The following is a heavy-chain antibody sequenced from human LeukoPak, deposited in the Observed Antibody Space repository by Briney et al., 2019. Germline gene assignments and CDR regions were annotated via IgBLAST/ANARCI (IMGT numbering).Heavy chain of an antibody. V-gene: IGHV1-69*04. Sequence: SLKVSSKASGGTLIIYAISWVRQAPGQGLEWMGRIIPILGIANSAQKFQGRVTITADKPTSTAYMELSSLRSEYTAVYYCARGGYQGDYAYNWFDPWGQGTLVSVSS. J-gene: IGHJ5*02. CDR3: ARGGYQGDYAYNWFDP. CDR2: IIPILGIA. D-gene: IGHD4-17*01. CDR1: GGTLIIYA.